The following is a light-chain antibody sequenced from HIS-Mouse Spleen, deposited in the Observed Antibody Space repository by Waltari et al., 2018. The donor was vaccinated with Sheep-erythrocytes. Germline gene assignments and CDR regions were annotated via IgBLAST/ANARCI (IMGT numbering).Light chain of an antibody. J-gene: IGLJ3*02. CDR3: SSYAGSNNWV. CDR2: EVS. CDR1: SSDVGGYNY. V-gene: IGLV2-8*01. Sequence: QYALTQPHSASGSPGQSVTISCTGTSSDVGGYNYVSWYQQHPGKAPKLMIYEVSKRPSGFPDRFSGSKSGNTASLTVSGLQAEDEADYYCSSYAGSNNWVFGGGTKLTVL.